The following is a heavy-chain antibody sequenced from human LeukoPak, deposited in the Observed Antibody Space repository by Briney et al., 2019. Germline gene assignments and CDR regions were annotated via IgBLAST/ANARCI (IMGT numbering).Heavy chain of an antibody. V-gene: IGHV1-2*06. CDR3: ARDPYCSGGSCYDY. Sequence: ASVKVSCKASGYTFTGYYMHWVRQAPGQGLEWMGRLNPNSGGTNYAQKFQGRVTMTRDTSISTAYMELSRLRSDDTAVYYCARDPYCSGGSCYDYWGQGTLVTVSS. J-gene: IGHJ4*02. D-gene: IGHD2-15*01. CDR1: GYTFTGYY. CDR2: LNPNSGGT.